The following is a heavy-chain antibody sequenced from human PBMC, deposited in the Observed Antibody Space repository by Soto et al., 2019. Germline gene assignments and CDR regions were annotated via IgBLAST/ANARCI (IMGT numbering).Heavy chain of an antibody. J-gene: IGHJ6*02. CDR1: GFTFSSYW. Sequence: EVQLVESGGGLVQPGGSLRLSCAASGFTFSSYWMSWVRQAPGKGLEWVANIKQDGSEKYYVDSVKGRFTISRDNAKKSLYLQMNSLRAEDTAVYYCAREASGPFVVVIIYYYYYGMDVWGQGTTVTVSS. CDR3: AREASGPFVVVIIYYYYYGMDV. CDR2: IKQDGSEK. D-gene: IGHD3-3*01. V-gene: IGHV3-7*03.